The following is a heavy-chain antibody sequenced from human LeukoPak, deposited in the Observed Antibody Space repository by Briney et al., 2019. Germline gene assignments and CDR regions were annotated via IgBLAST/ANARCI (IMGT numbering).Heavy chain of an antibody. D-gene: IGHD3-10*01. V-gene: IGHV3-73*01. J-gene: IGHJ5*02. CDR1: GFTFSGSA. CDR2: IRSKANSYAT. Sequence: GGSLRLSCAASGFTFSGSAMHWVRQASGKGLEWVGRIRSKANSYATAYAASVKGRFTISRDDSKNTAYLQMNSLKTVDTAVYYCTSPSGRGVQNWFDPWGQGTLVTVSS. CDR3: TSPSGRGVQNWFDP.